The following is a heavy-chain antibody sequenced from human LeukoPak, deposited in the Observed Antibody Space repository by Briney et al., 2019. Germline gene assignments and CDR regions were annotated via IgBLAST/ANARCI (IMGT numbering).Heavy chain of an antibody. D-gene: IGHD5-24*01. CDR3: ARGITGGYNYYYYYYYMDV. Sequence: GGSLRLSCAVSGFTFSDYYMSWIRQAPGKGLEWVSYISSSGSTIYYADSVKGRFTISRDNAKNSLYLQMNSLRAEDTAVYYCARGITGGYNYYYYYYYMDVWGKGTTVTVSS. J-gene: IGHJ6*03. CDR1: GFTFSDYY. CDR2: ISSSGSTI. V-gene: IGHV3-11*04.